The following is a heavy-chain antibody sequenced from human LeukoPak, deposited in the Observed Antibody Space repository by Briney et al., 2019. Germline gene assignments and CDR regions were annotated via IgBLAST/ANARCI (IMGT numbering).Heavy chain of an antibody. CDR3: ARSGSWELLNFDY. J-gene: IGHJ4*02. V-gene: IGHV3-21*01. CDR1: GFTFSSYS. Sequence: GGSLSLSCAASGFTFSSYSVNWVRQAPGKGLEWVSSISSSSSYIYYADSVKGRFTISRDNAKNSLYLQMNSLRAEDTAVYYCARSGSWELLNFDYWGQGTLVTVSS. CDR2: ISSSSSYI. D-gene: IGHD1-26*01.